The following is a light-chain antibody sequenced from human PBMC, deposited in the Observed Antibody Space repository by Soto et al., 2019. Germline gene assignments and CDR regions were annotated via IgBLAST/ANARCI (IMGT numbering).Light chain of an antibody. Sequence: EIVLTQSPATLSFSPGERATLSCRASQSVDKYLVWYQQKPGQAPRLLIYDVSGRATGIPARFSGSGSGTDFSLTITSLEPEDFAVYYCQQRTNWPLTFGGGTKLEIK. V-gene: IGKV3-11*01. CDR1: QSVDKY. J-gene: IGKJ4*01. CDR2: DVS. CDR3: QQRTNWPLT.